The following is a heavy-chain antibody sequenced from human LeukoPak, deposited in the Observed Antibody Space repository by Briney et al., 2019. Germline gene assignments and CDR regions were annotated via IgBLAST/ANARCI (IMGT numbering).Heavy chain of an antibody. V-gene: IGHV3-23*01. D-gene: IGHD6-19*01. J-gene: IGHJ5*02. CDR2: ISGSGSGGST. CDR1: GFTFSTSA. CDR3: AREVQDSSGWYIGWFDP. Sequence: GGSLRLSCAASGFTFSTSAMSWGRQAPGKGLEWVSNISGSGSGGSTYYADSVKGRFTISRDNSKNTLYLQMNSLRAEDTAVYYCAREVQDSSGWYIGWFDPWGQGTLVTVSS.